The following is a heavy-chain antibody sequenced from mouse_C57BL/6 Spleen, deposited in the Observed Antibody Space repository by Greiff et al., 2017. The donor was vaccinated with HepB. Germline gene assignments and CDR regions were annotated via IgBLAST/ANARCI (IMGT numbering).Heavy chain of an antibody. CDR2: IYPGDGDT. D-gene: IGHD2-2*01. V-gene: IGHV1-82*01. J-gene: IGHJ2*01. CDR1: GYAFSSSW. Sequence: VQVVESGPELVKPGASVKISCKASGYAFSSSWMNWVKQRPGKGLEWIGRIYPGDGDTNYNGKFKGKATLTADKSSSTAYMQLSSLTSEDSAVYFCARWLPFDYWGQGTTLTVSS. CDR3: ARWLPFDY.